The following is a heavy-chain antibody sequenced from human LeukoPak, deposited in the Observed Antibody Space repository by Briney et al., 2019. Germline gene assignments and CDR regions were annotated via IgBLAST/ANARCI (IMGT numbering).Heavy chain of an antibody. J-gene: IGHJ4*02. D-gene: IGHD7-27*01. CDR1: GYTYTSYG. CDR2: INPNSGGT. CDR3: ARDPLGKEDY. V-gene: IGHV1-2*02. Sequence: ASVKVSCKASGYTYTSYGISWVRQAPGQGLEWMGWINPNSGGTNYAQKFQGRVTMTRDTSISTAYMELSRLRSDGTAVYYCARDPLGKEDYWGQGTLVTVSS.